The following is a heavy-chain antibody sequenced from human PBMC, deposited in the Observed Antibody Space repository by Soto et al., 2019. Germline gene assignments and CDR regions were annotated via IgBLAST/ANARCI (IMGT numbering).Heavy chain of an antibody. J-gene: IGHJ4*02. D-gene: IGHD5-12*01. V-gene: IGHV3-23*01. CDR1: GFTFSSYA. CDR3: ANNRDFDIVATTVDY. CDR2: ISGSGGST. Sequence: EVQLLESGGGLVQPGGSLRLSCAASGFTFSSYAMSWVRQAPGKGLEWVSAISGSGGSTYYADSVKGRFTISRDNSKNTLYLQMNSLRAEDTAVYYCANNRDFDIVATTVDYWGQGTLVTVSS.